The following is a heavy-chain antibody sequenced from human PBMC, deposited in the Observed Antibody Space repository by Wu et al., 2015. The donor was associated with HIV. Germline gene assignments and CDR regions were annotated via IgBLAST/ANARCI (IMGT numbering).Heavy chain of an antibody. V-gene: IGHV1-2*02. J-gene: IGHJ3*02. CDR3: ARDELFRVDDAFDM. Sequence: QVQLLQSGTEVRKPGASVRVSCKTSGYNFMYYGITWVRQTPRQGLEWMGWISVNSGKTDYAPKFQGRVTMTRDTSISTAYMELSRLTSDDTAVYYCARDELFRVDDAFDMWGQGTMVIVSS. D-gene: IGHD2-15*01. CDR2: ISVNSGKT. CDR1: GYNFMYYG.